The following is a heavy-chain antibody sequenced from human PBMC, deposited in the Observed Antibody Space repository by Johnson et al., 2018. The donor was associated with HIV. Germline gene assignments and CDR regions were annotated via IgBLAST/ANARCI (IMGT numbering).Heavy chain of an antibody. Sequence: QVHLVESGGGVVQPGRSLRLCCAASGFTFSSYAMHWVRQAPGKGLEWVAVISYDGSNKYYADSVKGRFTISRDNSKNTLYLQMNSLRAEDTAVYYCAKDLFSAAAGTRNAFDIWGQGTMVTVSS. V-gene: IGHV3-30-3*01. CDR2: ISYDGSNK. D-gene: IGHD6-13*01. CDR3: AKDLFSAAAGTRNAFDI. J-gene: IGHJ3*02. CDR1: GFTFSSYA.